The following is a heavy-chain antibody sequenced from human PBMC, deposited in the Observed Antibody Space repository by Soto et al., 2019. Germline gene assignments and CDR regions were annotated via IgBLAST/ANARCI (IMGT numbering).Heavy chain of an antibody. CDR3: ARDGPSYCSSTSCHIPYFYYGMDV. J-gene: IGHJ6*02. V-gene: IGHV4-34*01. Sequence: SETLSLTCAVYGGSFSGYYWSWIRQPPGKGLEWIGEINHSGSTNYNPSLKSRVTISVDTSKNQFSLKLSSVTAADTAVYYCARDGPSYCSSTSCHIPYFYYGMDVWGQVTTVTVSS. D-gene: IGHD2-2*02. CDR1: GGSFSGYY. CDR2: INHSGST.